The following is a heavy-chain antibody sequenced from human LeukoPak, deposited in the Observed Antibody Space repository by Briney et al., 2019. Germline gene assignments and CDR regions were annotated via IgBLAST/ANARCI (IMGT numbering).Heavy chain of an antibody. J-gene: IGHJ4*02. V-gene: IGHV4-38-2*02. Sequence: SETLSLTCTVSGYSISSGYYWGWIRQPPGKGLEWIGSIYHSGSTYYNPSLKSRATMSVDTSKNQFSLKLSSVTAADTAVYYCARDRGTWNDDGFDYWGQGTLVTVSS. CDR3: ARDRGTWNDDGFDY. D-gene: IGHD1-1*01. CDR2: IYHSGST. CDR1: GYSISSGYY.